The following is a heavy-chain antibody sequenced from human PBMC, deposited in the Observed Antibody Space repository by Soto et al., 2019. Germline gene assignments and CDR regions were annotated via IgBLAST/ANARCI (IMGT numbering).Heavy chain of an antibody. CDR2: INRDSNT. CDR3: VNGDYY. J-gene: IGHJ4*02. V-gene: IGHV3-48*01. CDR1: GFTFSNHV. Sequence: EEQLVESGGGLVQPGGSLRLSCAASGFTFSNHVMNWVRQAPGRGLEWVSSINRDSNTFYADSVKGRFTISRDNAKDSLYLQMNSLRADDTAVYYCVNGDYYVGQGTLVRVSS. D-gene: IGHD4-17*01.